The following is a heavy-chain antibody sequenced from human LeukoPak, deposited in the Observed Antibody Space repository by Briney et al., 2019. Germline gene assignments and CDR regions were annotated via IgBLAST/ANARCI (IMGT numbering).Heavy chain of an antibody. V-gene: IGHV1-24*01. CDR1: GYTLTELS. CDR2: FDPEDGKT. CDR3: ATGPMTTVGYFDY. Sequence: ASVKVSCKVSGYTLTELSMHWVRQAPGKGLEWMGGFDPEDGKTIYAQKFQGRVTMTEDTSTDTAYMELSSLRSEDTAVYYCATGPMTTVGYFDYWGQGTLVTVSS. D-gene: IGHD4-11*01. J-gene: IGHJ4*02.